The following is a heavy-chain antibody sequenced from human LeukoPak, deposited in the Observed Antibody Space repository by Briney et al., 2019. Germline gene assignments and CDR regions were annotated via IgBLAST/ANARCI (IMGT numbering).Heavy chain of an antibody. Sequence: GASVKVSCKVSGYTLTELSMHWVRQAPGKGLEWMGGFDPEDGETISAQKFQGRVTMTEDTSRDTAYMELSSLRSEDTAVYYCARIPPLNSSGWKCFFDYWGQGTLVTVSS. D-gene: IGHD6-19*01. CDR3: ARIPPLNSSGWKCFFDY. V-gene: IGHV1-24*01. CDR2: FDPEDGET. CDR1: GYTLTELS. J-gene: IGHJ4*02.